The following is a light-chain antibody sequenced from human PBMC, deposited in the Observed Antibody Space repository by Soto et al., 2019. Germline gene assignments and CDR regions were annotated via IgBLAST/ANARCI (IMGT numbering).Light chain of an antibody. J-gene: IGLJ3*02. Sequence: QSALTQPASVSGSPGQSITISCTGTSSDVGGYDYVSWYQQHPGKAPKLMICEVNNRPSGVSNRFSGSKSGNTASLTISGLQTEDEADYYCSSYKTPNIWVFGGGTKVTVL. CDR3: SSYKTPNIWV. V-gene: IGLV2-14*01. CDR1: SSDVGGYDY. CDR2: EVN.